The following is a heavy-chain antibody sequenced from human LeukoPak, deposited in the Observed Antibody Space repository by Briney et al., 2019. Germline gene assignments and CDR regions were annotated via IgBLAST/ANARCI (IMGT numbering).Heavy chain of an antibody. D-gene: IGHD4-17*01. CDR1: GGSISTYY. V-gene: IGHV4-59*01. CDR2: IQYRGNA. Sequence: PSETLSLTCTVSGGSISTYYWTWIRQPPGKGLEWIGYIQYRGNADYNPSLKSRVTISVDTSNNQCSLRLSSVTAADTAMYYCASVGRLTTFDWGQGTLVTVSS. CDR3: ASVGRLTTFD. J-gene: IGHJ4*02.